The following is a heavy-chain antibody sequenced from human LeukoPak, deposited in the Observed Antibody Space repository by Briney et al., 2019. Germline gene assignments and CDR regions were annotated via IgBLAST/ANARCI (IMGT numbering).Heavy chain of an antibody. CDR1: GYTFTGYY. V-gene: IGHV1-2*02. CDR3: ARGGQPYYYDSSGYYNYFDY. D-gene: IGHD3-22*01. J-gene: IGHJ4*02. CDR2: INPNSGGT. Sequence: ASVKVYCKASGYTFTGYYMHWVRQAPGQGLEWMGWINPNSGGTNYAQKFQGRVTMTRDTSISTAYMELSRLRSDDTAVYYCARGGQPYYYDSSGYYNYFDYWGQGTLVTVSS.